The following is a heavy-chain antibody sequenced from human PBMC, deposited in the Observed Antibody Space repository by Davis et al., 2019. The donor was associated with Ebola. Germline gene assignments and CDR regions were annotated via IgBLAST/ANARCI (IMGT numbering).Heavy chain of an antibody. Sequence: GESLKISCKGSEYSFANYWIGWVRQMPGKGLEWLGIIYPGDSDTRYSPSIQGQVTISADKSTSPAYLQWSSLKASDTAMYYCASSTVGGKSGRWFDPWGQGTLVSVSS. D-gene: IGHD4-23*01. CDR3: ASSTVGGKSGRWFDP. CDR2: IYPGDSDT. CDR1: EYSFANYW. V-gene: IGHV5-51*01. J-gene: IGHJ5*02.